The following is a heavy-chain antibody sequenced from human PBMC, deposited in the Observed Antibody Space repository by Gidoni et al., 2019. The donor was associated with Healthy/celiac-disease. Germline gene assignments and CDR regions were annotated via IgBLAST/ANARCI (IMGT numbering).Heavy chain of an antibody. CDR2: IYYSGST. D-gene: IGHD3-22*01. CDR3: ARYLSYYDSSGYYFDY. Sequence: QLQLQESGPGLVKPSETLSLTCTVSGGSISSSSYYWGWIRQPPGKGLEWIGSIYYSGSTYYNPSLKSRVTISVDTSKNQFSLKLSSVTAADTAVYYCARYLSYYDSSGYYFDYWGQGTLVTVSS. CDR1: GGSISSSSYY. V-gene: IGHV4-39*01. J-gene: IGHJ4*02.